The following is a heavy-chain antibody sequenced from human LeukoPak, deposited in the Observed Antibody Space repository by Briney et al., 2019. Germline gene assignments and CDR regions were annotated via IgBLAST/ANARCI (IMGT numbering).Heavy chain of an antibody. CDR1: GFSFSSYS. J-gene: IGHJ2*01. Sequence: GGSLRLSCAASGFSFSSYSMKWVRQAPGKGLEWVSYISSSSSYIYYPDSVKGRFTVSRDNANNSLYLQMNSLRAEDTALYYCARNTAITNYWYFDLWGRGTLVTVSS. CDR3: ARNTAITNYWYFDL. D-gene: IGHD3-3*01. V-gene: IGHV3-21*04. CDR2: ISSSSSYI.